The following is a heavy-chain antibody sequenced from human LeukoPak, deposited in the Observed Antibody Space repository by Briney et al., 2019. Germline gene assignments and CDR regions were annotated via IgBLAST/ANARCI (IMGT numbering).Heavy chain of an antibody. Sequence: PGGSLRLSCAASGFTFSSYAMSWVRQAPGKGLEWVSAISGSGGSTYYADSVKGRFTISRDNSKNTLYLQMDSLRAEDTAVYYCAKDRKQWLVRDAFDIWGQGTMVTVSS. CDR1: GFTFSSYA. CDR2: ISGSGGST. J-gene: IGHJ3*02. D-gene: IGHD6-19*01. V-gene: IGHV3-23*01. CDR3: AKDRKQWLVRDAFDI.